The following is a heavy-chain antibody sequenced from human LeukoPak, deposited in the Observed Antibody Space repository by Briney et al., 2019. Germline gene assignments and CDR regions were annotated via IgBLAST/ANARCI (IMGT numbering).Heavy chain of an antibody. CDR1: GGSISSGGYY. J-gene: IGHJ4*02. CDR2: IYHSGST. Sequence: PSETLSLTCTVSGGSISSGGYYWSWIRQPPGKGLEWIGYIYHSGSTYYNPSLKSRVTVSVDRSKNQFSLKLSSVTAADTAVYYCARDSSGVSLDYWGQGTPVTVSS. V-gene: IGHV4-30-2*01. CDR3: ARDSSGVSLDY. D-gene: IGHD3-16*01.